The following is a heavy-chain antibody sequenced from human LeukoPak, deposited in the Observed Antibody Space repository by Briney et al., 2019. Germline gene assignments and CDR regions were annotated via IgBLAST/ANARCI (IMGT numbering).Heavy chain of an antibody. D-gene: IGHD6-13*01. Sequence: KISETLSLTCTVSGGSISSYYWSWIRQPAGKGLEWIGRIYTSGSTNYNPSLKSRVTMPVDTSKNQFSLKLSSVTAADTAVYYCARAELAAAGTWKNYYYMDVWGKGTTVTVSS. CDR1: GGSISSYY. CDR3: ARAELAAAGTWKNYYYMDV. CDR2: IYTSGST. J-gene: IGHJ6*03. V-gene: IGHV4-4*07.